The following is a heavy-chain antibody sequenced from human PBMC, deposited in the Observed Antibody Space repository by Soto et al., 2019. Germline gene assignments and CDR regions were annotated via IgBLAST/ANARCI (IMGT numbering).Heavy chain of an antibody. V-gene: IGHV3-48*01. CDR2: ISSSSSTI. J-gene: IGHJ4*02. CDR3: ARDRLKFSSSSASSGSLWISLSSFVY. CDR1: GFTFSSYS. Sequence: GGSLRLSCAASGFTFSSYSMNWVRQAPGKGLEWVSYISSSSSTIYYADSVKGRFTISRDNAKNSLYLQMNSLRAEDTAVYYCARDRLKFSSSSASSGSLWISLSSFVYWGQGTLVTVSS. D-gene: IGHD6-6*01.